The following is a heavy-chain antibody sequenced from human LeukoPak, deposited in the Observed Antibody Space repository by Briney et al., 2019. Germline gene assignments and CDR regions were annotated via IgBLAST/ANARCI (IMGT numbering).Heavy chain of an antibody. Sequence: SETLSLTCTVSGGSISSYYWSWIRQPPGKGLEWIGYIYYSGSINYNPSLKSRVTISVDTSKNQFSLKLSSVTAADTAVYYCARAQYYSRAFDIWGQGTMVTVSS. V-gene: IGHV4-59*01. J-gene: IGHJ3*02. D-gene: IGHD2/OR15-2a*01. CDR3: ARAQYYSRAFDI. CDR2: IYYSGSI. CDR1: GGSISSYY.